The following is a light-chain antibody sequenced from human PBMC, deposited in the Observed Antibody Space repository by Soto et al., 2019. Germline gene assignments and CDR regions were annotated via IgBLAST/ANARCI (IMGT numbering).Light chain of an antibody. CDR3: QQCVSWPPLT. V-gene: IGKV3-15*01. Sequence: EIVMTQSRATLSVSPGETATLSCRASQSVNLNLAWYQQKPGQAPRLLIYGASIRATGIPARFSGSGAGTEFTLTINSLQSEDSAVYYCQQCVSWPPLTFGGGTTVEIK. J-gene: IGKJ4*01. CDR1: QSVNLN. CDR2: GAS.